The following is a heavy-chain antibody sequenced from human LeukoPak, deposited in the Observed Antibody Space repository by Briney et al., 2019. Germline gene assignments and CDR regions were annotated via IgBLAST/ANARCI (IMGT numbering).Heavy chain of an antibody. D-gene: IGHD6-6*01. CDR1: GFTFSNAW. Sequence: GGSLRLSCATSGFTFSNAWMSWVRQAPGKGLEWVGRIKSKTAGGTTDYAAPVKGRFTSSRDDSKNTLYLQMNSLKTEDTAVYYCTTGVLGLKQLVRPWGQGTLVTVSS. CDR3: TTGVLGLKQLVRP. V-gene: IGHV3-15*01. J-gene: IGHJ5*02. CDR2: IKSKTAGGTT.